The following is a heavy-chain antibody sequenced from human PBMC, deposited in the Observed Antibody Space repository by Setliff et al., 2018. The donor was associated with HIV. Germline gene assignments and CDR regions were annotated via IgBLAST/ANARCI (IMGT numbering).Heavy chain of an antibody. J-gene: IGHJ1*01. CDR3: AKGEVSSGWHYHSGYFQH. CDR2: IRHDGINE. CDR1: GFTFSSYG. D-gene: IGHD6-19*01. V-gene: IGHV3-30*02. Sequence: PGGSLRLSCAASGFTFSSYGMHWVRQAPGKGLEWVTFIRHDGINEDYRDSVKGRFSVSRDNSKNTVFLQMNSLRVEDTAVYYCAKGEVSSGWHYHSGYFQHWGQGTLVTVSS.